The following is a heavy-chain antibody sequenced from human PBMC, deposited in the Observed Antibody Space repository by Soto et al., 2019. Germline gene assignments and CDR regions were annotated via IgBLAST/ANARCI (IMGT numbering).Heavy chain of an antibody. V-gene: IGHV1-18*01. Sequence: ASVKVSCKASGYTFTSYGISWVRQAPGQGLEWMGWISAYNGNTNYAQKLQDRVTMTTDTSTSTAYMELRSLRSDDTAVYYCARETCSGGSCYPSAEYFQHWGQGTLVTVSS. CDR3: ARETCSGGSCYPSAEYFQH. CDR1: GYTFTSYG. J-gene: IGHJ1*01. CDR2: ISAYNGNT. D-gene: IGHD2-15*01.